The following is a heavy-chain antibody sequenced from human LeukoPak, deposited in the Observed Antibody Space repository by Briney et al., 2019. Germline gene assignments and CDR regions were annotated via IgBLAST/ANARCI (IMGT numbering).Heavy chain of an antibody. V-gene: IGHV1-8*03. Sequence: ASVKVSCKTSGSTFTDSDINWVRQATGQGLEWMGWMNPNSGDTGYAQKFQGRVTITRNTSISTAYMELSSLRSEDTAVYYCARAKGWGELLRNWFDSWGQGTLVTVSS. CDR2: MNPNSGDT. CDR3: ARAKGWGELLRNWFDS. CDR1: GSTFTDSD. D-gene: IGHD3-16*01. J-gene: IGHJ5*01.